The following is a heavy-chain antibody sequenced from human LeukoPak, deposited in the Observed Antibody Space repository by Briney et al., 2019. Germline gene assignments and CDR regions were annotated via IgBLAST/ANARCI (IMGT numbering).Heavy chain of an antibody. D-gene: IGHD3-10*01. CDR3: ASPGGSGSYYGR. J-gene: IGHJ4*02. CDR2: INHSGST. CDR1: GFTVSSNY. Sequence: PGGSLRLSCAASGFTVSSNYMSWIRQPPGKGLEWIGEINHSGSTNYNPSLKSRVTISVDTSKNQFSLKLSSVTAADTAVYYCASPGGSGSYYGRWGQGTLVTVSS. V-gene: IGHV4-34*01.